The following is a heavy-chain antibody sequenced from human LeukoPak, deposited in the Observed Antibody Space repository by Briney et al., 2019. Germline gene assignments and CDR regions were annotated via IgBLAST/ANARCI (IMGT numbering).Heavy chain of an antibody. Sequence: ASETLSLTCTVSGGSISNYHWTWIRQPAGKGLEWIGQIHTSGSTNYNPPLKSRVTMSIDTPENQVSLTMRSVTAADTAVYYCARRDYSSGWSFDKWGQGTLVTVSS. D-gene: IGHD6-19*01. CDR2: IHTSGST. J-gene: IGHJ4*02. CDR3: ARRDYSSGWSFDK. CDR1: GGSISNYH. V-gene: IGHV4-4*07.